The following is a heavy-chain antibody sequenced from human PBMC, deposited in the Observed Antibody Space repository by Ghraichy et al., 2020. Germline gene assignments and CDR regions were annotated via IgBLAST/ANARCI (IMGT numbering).Heavy chain of an antibody. J-gene: IGHJ6*03. CDR2: IYTSGST. V-gene: IGHV4-4*07. D-gene: IGHD3-3*01. Sequence: SETLSLTCTVSGGSISSYYWSWIRQPAGKGLEWIGRIYTSGSTNYNPSLKSRVTMSVDTSKNQFSLKLSSVTAADTAVYYCARETSSRGHYDFWSGYYYMDVWGKGTTVTVSS. CDR3: ARETSSRGHYDFWSGYYYMDV. CDR1: GGSISSYY.